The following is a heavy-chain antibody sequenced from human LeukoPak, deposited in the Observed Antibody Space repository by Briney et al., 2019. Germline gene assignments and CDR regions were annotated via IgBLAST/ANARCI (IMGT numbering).Heavy chain of an antibody. D-gene: IGHD6-19*01. CDR2: ISGSGDST. J-gene: IGHJ4*02. CDR3: AKVKSSGWYRNFDY. CDR1: GFTFRNHA. Sequence: EGSLRLSCSASGFTFRNHAMSWVRQAPGKGLEWVSGISGSGDSTYYVDSVKGRFTISRDNSKNTLYLQMNSLRAEETAVYYCAKVKSSGWYRNFDYWGQGTLVTVSS. V-gene: IGHV3-23*01.